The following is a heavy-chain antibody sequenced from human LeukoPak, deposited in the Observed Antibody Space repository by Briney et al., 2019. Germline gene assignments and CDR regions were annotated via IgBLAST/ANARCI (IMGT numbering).Heavy chain of an antibody. Sequence: PGGSLRLSCAASGFTFDDYGMNWVRQAPGKGLEWVSGINWNGGSTGYADSVKGRFTISRDNAKNSLYLQMNSLRAEDTALYYCARGDYYGSGSSGGDYWGQGTLVTVSP. V-gene: IGHV3-20*04. CDR2: INWNGGST. J-gene: IGHJ4*02. CDR1: GFTFDDYG. D-gene: IGHD3-10*01. CDR3: ARGDYYGSGSSGGDY.